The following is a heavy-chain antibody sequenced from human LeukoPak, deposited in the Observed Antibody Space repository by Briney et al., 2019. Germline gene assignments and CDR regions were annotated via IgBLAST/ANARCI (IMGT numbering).Heavy chain of an antibody. CDR3: ARDRGYSSSWRPLDY. CDR2: IGTHTGNR. V-gene: IGHV1-18*01. CDR1: GYTFTKYG. J-gene: IGHJ4*02. D-gene: IGHD6-13*01. Sequence: GASVKVSCKASGYTFTKYGVSWVRQAPGQGLEWMGWIGTHTGNRNYVKKFQGRVTLTTETSTSTAYMELKSLRSDDTAVYYCARDRGYSSSWRPLDYWGQGTLVTVSS.